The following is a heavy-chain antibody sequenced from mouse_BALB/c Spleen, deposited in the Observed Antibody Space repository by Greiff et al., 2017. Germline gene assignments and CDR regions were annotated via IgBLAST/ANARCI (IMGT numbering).Heavy chain of an antibody. CDR2: IRLKSNNYAT. CDR3: TVLDAMDY. V-gene: IGHV6-6*02. CDR1: GFTFSNYW. J-gene: IGHJ4*01. Sequence: EVQLQESGGGLVQPGGSMKLSCVASGFTFSNYWMNWVRQSPEKGLEWVAEIRLKSNNYATHYAESVKGRFTISRDDSKSSVYLQMNNLRAEDTGMYYCTVLDAMDYWGEGTSVTVAS.